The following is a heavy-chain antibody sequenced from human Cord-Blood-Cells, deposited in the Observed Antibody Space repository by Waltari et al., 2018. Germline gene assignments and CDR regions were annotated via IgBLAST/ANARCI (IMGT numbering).Heavy chain of an antibody. Sequence: QGQLVQSGAEVKNAGASVKVSCKASGYTFTGSYMDWVRQAPGQGLEWMGWINPNSGGTNYAQKFQGRVTMTRDTSISTAYMELSRLRSDDTAVYYCARDSGSYFTSFDYWGQGTLVTVSS. V-gene: IGHV1-2*02. D-gene: IGHD1-26*01. J-gene: IGHJ4*02. CDR2: INPNSGGT. CDR3: ARDSGSYFTSFDY. CDR1: GYTFTGSY.